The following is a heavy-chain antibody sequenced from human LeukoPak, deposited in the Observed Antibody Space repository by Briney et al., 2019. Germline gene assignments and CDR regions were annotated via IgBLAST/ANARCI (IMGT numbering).Heavy chain of an antibody. CDR1: GFTFSNYG. CDR3: ANNFDY. Sequence: PGGSLIHSCATSGFTFSNYGMHWVRQAPGKGLEWVAVIWHDGSNKYYADSVKGRFTVSRDNSKNTLYLQMNSLRAEDTAVYYCANNFDYWGQGTLVTVSS. J-gene: IGHJ4*02. V-gene: IGHV3-33*03. CDR2: IWHDGSNK.